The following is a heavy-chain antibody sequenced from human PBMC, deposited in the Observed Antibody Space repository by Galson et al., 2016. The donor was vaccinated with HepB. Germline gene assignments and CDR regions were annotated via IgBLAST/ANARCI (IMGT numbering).Heavy chain of an antibody. V-gene: IGHV4-59*01. CDR2: FYTSEKT. CDR1: GGSITGFY. J-gene: IGHJ4*02. D-gene: IGHD5-18*01. CDR3: ASRGYSYGIDY. Sequence: SETLSLTCSVSGGSITGFYWSWIRQPPGKGLEWIGFFYTSEKTNFNPALKGRVTISLDTSRRQFSLRLSSVTPADTAVYYCASRGYSYGIDYWSPGTLVTGSS.